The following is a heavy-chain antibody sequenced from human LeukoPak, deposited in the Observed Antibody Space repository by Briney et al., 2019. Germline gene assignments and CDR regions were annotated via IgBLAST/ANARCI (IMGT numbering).Heavy chain of an antibody. Sequence: SETLSLTCTVSGGSISSSSYYWGWIRQPPGKGLEWIGSIYYSGNAYYNASLKSQVSISIDTSKNQFSLRLTSVTAADTAVYYCARQTGSGLFILPGGQGTLVTVSS. D-gene: IGHD3/OR15-3a*01. J-gene: IGHJ4*02. V-gene: IGHV4-39*01. CDR1: GGSISSSSYY. CDR2: IYYSGNA. CDR3: ARQTGSGLFILP.